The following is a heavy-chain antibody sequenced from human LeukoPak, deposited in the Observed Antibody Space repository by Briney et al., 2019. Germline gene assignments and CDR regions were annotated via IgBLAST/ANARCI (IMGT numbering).Heavy chain of an antibody. D-gene: IGHD3-10*01. Sequence: ASVKVSCKASGYTFTGYYMHWVRQAPGQGLEWMGWINPKTDGTNCGQKFQGRVTMTRDTSISTGNKEVSRLRSDDTAVYYCARDRDYYGSGSPFNGDSFDIWGQGTMVTVSS. J-gene: IGHJ3*02. CDR3: ARDRDYYGSGSPFNGDSFDI. V-gene: IGHV1-2*02. CDR1: GYTFTGYY. CDR2: INPKTDGT.